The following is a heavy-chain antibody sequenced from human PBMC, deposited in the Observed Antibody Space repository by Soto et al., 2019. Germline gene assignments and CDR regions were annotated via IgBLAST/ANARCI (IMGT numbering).Heavy chain of an antibody. D-gene: IGHD6-13*01. J-gene: IGHJ6*02. V-gene: IGHV3-30*18. Sequence: QVQLGESGGGVVQPGRSLRLSWAASGFTFSSYGMHWVRQAPGKGLEWVAVISYDGSNKYYADSVKGRFTISRDNSKNTLYQQMNSLRAEDTAVYYCAKDLEQQLMQSYYYYGMDVWGQGPTVTVSS. CDR3: AKDLEQQLMQSYYYYGMDV. CDR1: GFTFSSYG. CDR2: ISYDGSNK.